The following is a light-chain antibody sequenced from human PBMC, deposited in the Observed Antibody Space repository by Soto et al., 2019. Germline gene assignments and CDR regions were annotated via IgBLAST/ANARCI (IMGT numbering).Light chain of an antibody. CDR3: QETFSTPSFT. CDR2: AAS. J-gene: IGKJ4*01. Sequence: DIQMTQSPSSLSASVGDGVTITCRASQSISNYVNWYQQKPGKAPKLLIYAASRLQSGVPSRFSGTGSRTDFTLTISTLQPEDFATYYCQETFSTPSFTFGGGTKVEI. CDR1: QSISNY. V-gene: IGKV1-39*01.